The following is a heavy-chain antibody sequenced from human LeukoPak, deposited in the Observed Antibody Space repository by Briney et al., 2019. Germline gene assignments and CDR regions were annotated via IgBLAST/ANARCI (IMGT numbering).Heavy chain of an antibody. CDR1: GGSFSGYY. CDR3: ARQRCSSTSCYAYYYYYMDV. CDR2: INHSGST. D-gene: IGHD2-2*01. J-gene: IGHJ6*03. Sequence: SETLSLTCAVYGGSFSGYYWSWIRQPPGKGLEWIGEINHSGSTNYNPSLKSRVTISVDTSKNQFSLKLSSVTAADTAVYYCARQRCSSTSCYAYYYYYMDVWGKGTTVTISS. V-gene: IGHV4-34*01.